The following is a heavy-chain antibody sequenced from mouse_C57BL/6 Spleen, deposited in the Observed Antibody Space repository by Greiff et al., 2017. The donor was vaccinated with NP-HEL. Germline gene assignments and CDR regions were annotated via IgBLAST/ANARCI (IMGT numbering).Heavy chain of an antibody. CDR3: ARHEEGYGSSYYWFAY. Sequence: QVHVKQSGAELVKPGASVKLSCKASGYTFTEYTIHWVKQRSGQGLEWIGWFYPGSGSIKYNEKFKDKATLTADKSSSTVYMELSRLTSEDSAVYFCARHEEGYGSSYYWFAYWGQGTLVTVSA. D-gene: IGHD1-1*01. V-gene: IGHV1-62-2*01. CDR2: FYPGSGSI. CDR1: GYTFTEYT. J-gene: IGHJ3*01.